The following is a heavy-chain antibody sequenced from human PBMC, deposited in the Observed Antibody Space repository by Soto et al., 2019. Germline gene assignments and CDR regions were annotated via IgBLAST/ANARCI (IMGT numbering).Heavy chain of an antibody. Sequence: GGSLRLSCAASGFTFSSYAMHWVRQAPGKGLEWVAVISYDGSNKYYADSVKGRFTISRDNSKNTLYLQMNSLRAEDTAVYYCARPRGVVYCSSTSCYDAFTRPRIDYWGQGTLVTVSS. CDR1: GFTFSSYA. J-gene: IGHJ4*02. D-gene: IGHD2-2*01. CDR3: ARPRGVVYCSSTSCYDAFTRPRIDY. V-gene: IGHV3-30-3*01. CDR2: ISYDGSNK.